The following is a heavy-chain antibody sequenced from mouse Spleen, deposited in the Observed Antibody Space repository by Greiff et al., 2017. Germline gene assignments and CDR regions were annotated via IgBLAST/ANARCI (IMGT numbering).Heavy chain of an antibody. V-gene: IGHV7-3*02. CDR2: IRNKANGYTT. CDR1: GFTFTDYY. CDR3: AREEAYYGNLRYAMDY. Sequence: DVMLVESGGGLVQPGGSLRLSCATSGFTFTDYYMSWVRQPPGKALEWLGFIRNKANGYTTEYSASVKGRFTISRDNSQSILYLQMNTLRAEDSATYYCAREEAYYGNLRYAMDYWGQGTSVTVSS. J-gene: IGHJ4*01. D-gene: IGHD2-10*01.